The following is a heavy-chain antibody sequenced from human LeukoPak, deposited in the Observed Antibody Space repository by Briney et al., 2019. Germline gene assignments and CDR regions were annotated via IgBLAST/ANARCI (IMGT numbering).Heavy chain of an antibody. V-gene: IGHV3-33*01. D-gene: IGHD2-15*01. CDR3: ARGAYCSGGRCPGAFDI. CDR2: IWYDGSNK. Sequence: PGRSLRLSCAASGFTLSTYAMYWVRQAPGKGLEWVTVIWYDGSNKYYADSVKGRFTISRDNSKNTLYLQMNSLRADDTAVYYCARGAYCSGGRCPGAFDIWGQGTMVTVSS. J-gene: IGHJ3*02. CDR1: GFTLSTYA.